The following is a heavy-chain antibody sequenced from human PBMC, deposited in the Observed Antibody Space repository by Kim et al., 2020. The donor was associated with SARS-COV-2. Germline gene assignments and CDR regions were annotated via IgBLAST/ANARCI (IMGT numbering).Heavy chain of an antibody. J-gene: IGHJ4*02. D-gene: IGHD1-26*01. Sequence: YADSVKRRFTISRDNSKNTLDLHMNSRRAEDTAVYYCARDPRSSLFQFDYWGQGTLVTVSS. CDR3: ARDPRSSLFQFDY. V-gene: IGHV3-30*01.